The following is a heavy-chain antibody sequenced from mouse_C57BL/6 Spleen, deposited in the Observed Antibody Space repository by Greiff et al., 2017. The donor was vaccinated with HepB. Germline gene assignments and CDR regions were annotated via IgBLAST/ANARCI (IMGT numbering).Heavy chain of an antibody. CDR2: ISSGGSDT. Sequence: EVQLVESGGDLVKPGGSLKLSCAASGFTFSSYGMSWVRQTTDKRLEWVATISSGGSDTYYPDSVKGRFTISRDNAKNTLYLQMNSLMSEDTAMYYCARGSKARDYFDYWGQGTSLTVSS. D-gene: IGHD6-1*01. CDR3: ARGSKARDYFDY. V-gene: IGHV5-6*01. CDR1: GFTFSSYG. J-gene: IGHJ2*02.